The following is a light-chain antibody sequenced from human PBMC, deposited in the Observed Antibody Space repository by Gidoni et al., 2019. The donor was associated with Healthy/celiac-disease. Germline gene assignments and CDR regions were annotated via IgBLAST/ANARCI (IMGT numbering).Light chain of an antibody. CDR2: LGS. Sequence: DIVMTQSPLSLPVTPGEPASISCRSSQSLLHSNGYNYLDWYLQKPGQSPQLLIYLGSNRASGVPDRFSGSGSGTDFTLKISRVEAEDVGVYYCMQALQTPHFAGXTKVEIK. J-gene: IGKJ4*01. CDR1: QSLLHSNGYNY. CDR3: MQALQTPH. V-gene: IGKV2-28*01.